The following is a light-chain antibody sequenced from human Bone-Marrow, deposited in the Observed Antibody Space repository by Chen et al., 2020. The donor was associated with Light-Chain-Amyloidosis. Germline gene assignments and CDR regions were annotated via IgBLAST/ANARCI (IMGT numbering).Light chain of an antibody. V-gene: IGLV3-21*02. CDR3: QVWERSSDRPV. CDR2: DDS. J-gene: IGLJ3*02. CDR1: NIGSTS. Sequence: SYVLTQPSSVSVAPGQTATIACGGNNIGSTSVHWYQQTPGQAPLLVVYDDSDRPSAIPERLSGSNSGSTATLPISRVEAGDEADYYCQVWERSSDRPVCGGGTKLTVL.